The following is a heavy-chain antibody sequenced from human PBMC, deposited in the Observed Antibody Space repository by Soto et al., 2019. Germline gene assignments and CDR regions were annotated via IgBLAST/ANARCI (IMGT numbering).Heavy chain of an antibody. CDR1: GGSFSGYY. D-gene: IGHD1-7*01. J-gene: IGHJ4*02. CDR3: ARGATDRLTGTTSDFDY. Sequence: SETLSLTCAVYGGSFSGYYWSWIRQPPGKGLEWIGEINHSGSTNYNPSLKSRVTISVDTSKNQFSLKLSSVTAADTAVYYCARGATDRLTGTTSDFDYWGQGTLVTVSS. CDR2: INHSGST. V-gene: IGHV4-34*01.